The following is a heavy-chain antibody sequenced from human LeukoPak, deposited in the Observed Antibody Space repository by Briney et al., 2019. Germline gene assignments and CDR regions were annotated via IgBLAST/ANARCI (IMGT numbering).Heavy chain of an antibody. V-gene: IGHV1-2*04. CDR2: INPNSGGT. CDR1: GYTFTGYY. Sequence: GASVKVSCKASGYTFTGYYMHWVRQAPGQGLEWMGWINPNSGGTNYAQKFQGWVTMTRDTSISTAYMELSRLRSDDTAVYYCARDEQDSSSWYARWFDPWGQGTLVTVSS. CDR3: ARDEQDSSSWYARWFDP. D-gene: IGHD6-13*01. J-gene: IGHJ5*02.